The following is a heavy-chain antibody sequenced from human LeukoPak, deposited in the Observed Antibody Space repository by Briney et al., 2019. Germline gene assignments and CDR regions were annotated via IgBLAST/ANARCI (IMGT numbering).Heavy chain of an antibody. J-gene: IGHJ4*02. D-gene: IGHD2-15*01. CDR3: ANDYSPDY. CDR1: GFPFHTFG. Sequence: GGSLRLSCAASGFPFHTFGMSWVRQAPGKGLEWVSSISAGSDSTDYADSVKGRFTISRDNSKNTLYLQMNSLRAEDTALYYYANDYSPDYWGQGTLVTVSS. CDR2: ISAGSDST. V-gene: IGHV3-23*01.